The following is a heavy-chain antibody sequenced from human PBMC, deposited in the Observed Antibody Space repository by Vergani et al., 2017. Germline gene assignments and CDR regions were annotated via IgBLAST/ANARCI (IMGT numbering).Heavy chain of an antibody. D-gene: IGHD3-16*01. CDR3: AKHFRGWGIDY. J-gene: IGHJ4*02. CDR2: IQFDGSNQ. Sequence: QVQLVESGGGVVQRGGSLRLPCATSGFTLGNSDRRGIRRGPGKGLEFVAFIQFDGSNQYYADSVKGRFTLSRDFSKNTLYLQMNSLRTDDTATYYCAKHFRGWGIDYWGQGTQVIVSS. CDR1: GFTLGNSD. V-gene: IGHV3-30*02.